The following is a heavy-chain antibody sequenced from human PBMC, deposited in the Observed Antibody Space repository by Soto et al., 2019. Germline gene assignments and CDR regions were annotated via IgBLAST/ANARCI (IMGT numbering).Heavy chain of an antibody. D-gene: IGHD1-26*01. V-gene: IGHV3-23*01. CDR1: GFTFSSYA. Sequence: EVQLLESGGGLVQPGGSLRLSCAASGFTFSSYAMRWVRQAPGKGLEWVSAISGSGGSTYYADSVKGRFTISRDNSKNTLYLQMNSLRAEDTDVYYCARRGSGSDYDYWGQGTLVTVSS. CDR2: ISGSGGST. CDR3: ARRGSGSDYDY. J-gene: IGHJ4*02.